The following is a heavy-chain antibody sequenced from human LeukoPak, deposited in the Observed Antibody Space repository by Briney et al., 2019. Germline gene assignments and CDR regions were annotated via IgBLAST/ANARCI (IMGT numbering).Heavy chain of an antibody. V-gene: IGHV1-46*01. D-gene: IGHD2-2*01. J-gene: IGHJ6*02. CDR2: VNPGGGST. CDR1: GYTFTGYY. CDR3: AGEGQPAAIESPHYGMDV. Sequence: ASVKVSCKASGYTFTGYYMHWVRQAPGQGLEWMGRVNPGGGSTNYAQKFQGRVTMTRDTSTSTVYMELSSLRPDDTAVYYCAGEGQPAAIESPHYGMDVWGQGTTVTVSS.